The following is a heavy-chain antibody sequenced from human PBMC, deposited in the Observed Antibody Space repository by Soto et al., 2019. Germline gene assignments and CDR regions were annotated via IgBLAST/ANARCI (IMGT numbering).Heavy chain of an antibody. Sequence: GESLKISCKCSGYTFTDYWIGWVRQMPGKGLEWMGRIDPSDSYTNYSPSFQGHVTISADKSISTAYLQWSSLKASDTAMYYCARLPLWFGELSLGYGMDVWGQGTTVTVSS. CDR1: GYTFTDYW. J-gene: IGHJ6*02. CDR2: IDPSDSYT. V-gene: IGHV5-10-1*01. D-gene: IGHD3-10*01. CDR3: ARLPLWFGELSLGYGMDV.